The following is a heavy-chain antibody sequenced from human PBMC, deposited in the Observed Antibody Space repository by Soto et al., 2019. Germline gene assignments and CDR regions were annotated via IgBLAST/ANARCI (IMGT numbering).Heavy chain of an antibody. V-gene: IGHV3-23*01. J-gene: IGHJ4*02. CDR2: ISGSGGST. Sequence: GGSLRLSCAASGFTFSSYGMSWVRQAPGKGLEWVSAISGSGGSTYYADSVKGRFTISRDNSKNTLYLQMNSLRAEDTAVYYCATTWRGSGYSKRDYWGQGTLVTVSS. CDR3: ATTWRGSGYSKRDY. D-gene: IGHD3-3*01. CDR1: GFTFSSYG.